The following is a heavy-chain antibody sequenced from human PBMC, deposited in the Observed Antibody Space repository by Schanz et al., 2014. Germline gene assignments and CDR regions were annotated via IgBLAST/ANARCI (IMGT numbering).Heavy chain of an antibody. CDR3: ARDGYRNGRPFDH. Sequence: EVQLVESGGGLVKPGGSLRLSCAASGFSISFHWMSWVRQAPGKGPEWVANIKQDGSEKYYVDSVKGRFTISRDNARNTVSLQMNSLRAEDTAVYYCARDGYRNGRPFDHWGQGTRVTVSS. V-gene: IGHV3-7*01. D-gene: IGHD5-18*01. CDR2: IKQDGSEK. CDR1: GFSISFHW. J-gene: IGHJ4*02.